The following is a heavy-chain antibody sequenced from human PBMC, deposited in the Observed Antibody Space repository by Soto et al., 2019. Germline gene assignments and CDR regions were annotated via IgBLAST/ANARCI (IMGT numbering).Heavy chain of an antibody. CDR2: FDPEDGET. Sequence: ASVKVSCKVSGYTLTELSMHWVRQAPGKGLEWMGGFDPEDGETIYAQKFQGRVTMTGDTSTDTAYMELSSLRSEDTAVYYCARNYDRSVFGYYGMDVWGQGTMVTVSS. J-gene: IGHJ6*02. CDR1: GYTLTELS. D-gene: IGHD3-22*01. V-gene: IGHV1-24*01. CDR3: ARNYDRSVFGYYGMDV.